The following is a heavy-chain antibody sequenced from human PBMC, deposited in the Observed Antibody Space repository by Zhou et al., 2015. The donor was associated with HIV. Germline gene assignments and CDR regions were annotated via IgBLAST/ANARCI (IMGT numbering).Heavy chain of an antibody. Sequence: QVQLVQSGAEVKKPGSSVKVSCKASGGTFGTYGLTWVRQAPGQGLEWMGGIIPFVGTANYAQKFQGRVTITADKSTNTAYMELSSLRFGDSAAYYCAREGWGSWYFDLWGRGTLVSVSS. J-gene: IGHJ2*01. CDR1: GGTFGTYG. V-gene: IGHV1-69*06. D-gene: IGHD7-27*01. CDR3: AREGWGSWYFDL. CDR2: IIPFVGTA.